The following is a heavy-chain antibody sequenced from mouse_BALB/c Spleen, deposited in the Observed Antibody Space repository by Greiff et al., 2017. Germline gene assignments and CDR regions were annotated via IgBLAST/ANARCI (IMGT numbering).Heavy chain of an antibody. CDR3: TRSDDPAWFAY. Sequence: QVHVKQPGAELVKPGASVKMSCKASGYTFTSYWMHWVKQRPGQGLEWIGVIDPSDSYTSYNQKFKGKATLTVDTSSSTAYMQLSSLTSEDSAVYYCTRSDDPAWFAYWGQGTLVTVSA. CDR1: GYTFTSYW. V-gene: IGHV1S127*01. J-gene: IGHJ3*01. D-gene: IGHD2-3*01. CDR2: IDPSDSYT.